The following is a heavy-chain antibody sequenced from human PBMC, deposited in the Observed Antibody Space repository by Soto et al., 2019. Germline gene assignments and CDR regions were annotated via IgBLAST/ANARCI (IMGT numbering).Heavy chain of an antibody. J-gene: IGHJ5*02. Sequence: SETLSLTCTVSGGSVSSGSYYWSWIRQPPGKGLEWIGYIYYSGSTNCNPSLKSRVTISVDTSKNQFSLKLSSVTAADTAVYYCARDGYNPHPWGQGTLVTVSS. D-gene: IGHD3-22*01. CDR1: GGSVSSGSYY. CDR3: ARDGYNPHP. V-gene: IGHV4-61*01. CDR2: IYYSGST.